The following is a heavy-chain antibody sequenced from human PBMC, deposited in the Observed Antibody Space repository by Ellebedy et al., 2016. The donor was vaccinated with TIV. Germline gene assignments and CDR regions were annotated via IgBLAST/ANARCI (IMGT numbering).Heavy chain of an antibody. J-gene: IGHJ4*02. Sequence: PGGSLRLSCAASGFTFSSFAMGWVRQTPGKGLEGVSGLYGSGRGIFYSDSVRGRFTVSRDNSKNTLYLHMNSLSVEDTAIYYCAKGRGGGSDSSAPRYYFDYWGLGTLVTVSS. V-gene: IGHV3-23*01. CDR3: AKGRGGGSDSSAPRYYFDY. CDR2: LYGSGRGI. CDR1: GFTFSSFA. D-gene: IGHD3-22*01.